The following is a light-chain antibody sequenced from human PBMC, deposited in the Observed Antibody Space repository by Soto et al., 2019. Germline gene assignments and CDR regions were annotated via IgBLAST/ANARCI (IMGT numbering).Light chain of an antibody. V-gene: IGLV2-11*01. CDR1: SSDVGGYNY. J-gene: IGLJ2*01. CDR2: DVT. CDR3: CSYAGTNTLVV. Sequence: QSVLTQPRSVSGSPGQSVTLSCTGTSSDVGGYNYVSWYQQHPGKAPKLIISDVTERPSGVPDRFSGSKSGNTASLTTSWLQAADEADYYCCSYAGTNTLVVFGGGTKLTVL.